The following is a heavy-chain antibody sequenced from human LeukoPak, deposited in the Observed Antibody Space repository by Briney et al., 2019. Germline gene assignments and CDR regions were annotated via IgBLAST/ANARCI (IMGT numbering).Heavy chain of an antibody. CDR2: IYHSGST. J-gene: IGHJ4*02. D-gene: IGHD4/OR15-4a*01. Sequence: SETLSLTCTVSGYSISSGYYWGWIRQPPGKGLEWIGSIYHSGSTYYNPSLKSRVTISVDTSKNQFSLKLSSVTAADTAVYYCARFSSPGALGFDYWGQGTLVTVSS. CDR3: ARFSSPGALGFDY. CDR1: GYSISSGYY. V-gene: IGHV4-38-2*02.